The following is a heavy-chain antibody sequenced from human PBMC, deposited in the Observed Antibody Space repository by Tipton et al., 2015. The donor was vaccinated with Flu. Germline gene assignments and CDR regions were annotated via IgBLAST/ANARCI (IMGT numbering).Heavy chain of an antibody. V-gene: IGHV3-7*01. Sequence: SLRLSCAASGFTLSNYWMSWVRQAPGKGLEWVANINQDGSEKYSVESVRGRFTISRDNAKNSLYLQMNSLRAEDAAVYYCATVNGYNYGRSWYFDLWGRGTLVTVSS. D-gene: IGHD5-24*01. CDR1: GFTLSNYW. CDR2: INQDGSEK. CDR3: ATVNGYNYGRSWYFDL. J-gene: IGHJ2*01.